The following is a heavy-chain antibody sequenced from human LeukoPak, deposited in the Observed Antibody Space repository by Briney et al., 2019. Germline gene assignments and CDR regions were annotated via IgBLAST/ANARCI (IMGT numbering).Heavy chain of an antibody. Sequence: LETLSLTCAVYGGSFSGYYWSWIRQPPGKGLEWIGEINHSGSTNYNPSLKSRVTVSVDTSKNQFSLKLSSVTAADTAVYYCARGGMTRGNWFDPWGQGTLVTVSS. CDR2: INHSGST. J-gene: IGHJ5*02. CDR3: ARGGMTRGNWFDP. CDR1: GGSFSGYY. D-gene: IGHD2-21*02. V-gene: IGHV4-34*01.